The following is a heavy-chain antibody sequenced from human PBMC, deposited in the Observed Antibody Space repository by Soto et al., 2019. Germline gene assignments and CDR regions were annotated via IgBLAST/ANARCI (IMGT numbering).Heavy chain of an antibody. J-gene: IGHJ6*02. D-gene: IGHD4-4*01. V-gene: IGHV4-31*03. CDR2: ISYSGST. Sequence: QVQLQESGPGLVKPSQTLSLTCTVSGGSIRNSGYYWSWIRQHPGKGLEWIGCISYSGSTDYAPSPKSRVTVSVDTSKSQFSLKLSSVTAADTAVYYCARDAVTKRDFYYYGMDVCGRGTTVTVSS. CDR1: GGSIRNSGYY. CDR3: ARDAVTKRDFYYYGMDV.